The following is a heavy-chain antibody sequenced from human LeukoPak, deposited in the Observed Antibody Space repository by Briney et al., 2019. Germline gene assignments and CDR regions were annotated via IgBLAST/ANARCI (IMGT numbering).Heavy chain of an antibody. CDR1: GFTFSSYA. D-gene: IGHD6-19*01. J-gene: IGHJ4*02. CDR2: TGGSDDST. V-gene: IGHV3-23*01. CDR3: TKDLMTGFSSGWYFGY. Sequence: PGGSLRLSCAASGFTFSSYAMSWVRQAPGKGLEWVSVTGGSDDSTHYADSVKGRFTISRDNSKNSLYLQMNSLTAEDTAVYYCTKDLMTGFSSGWYFGYWGQGTLVTVSS.